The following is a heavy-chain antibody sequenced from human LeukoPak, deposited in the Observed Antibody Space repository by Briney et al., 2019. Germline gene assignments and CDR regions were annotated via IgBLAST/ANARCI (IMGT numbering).Heavy chain of an antibody. CDR1: GYTFTSYG. J-gene: IGHJ6*03. V-gene: IGHV1-2*02. CDR3: AREGPIVVVPAAHYYYMDV. CDR2: INANSGGT. D-gene: IGHD2-2*01. Sequence: ASVKVSCKASGYTFTSYGISWVRQAPGQGLEWMGWINANSGGTKYAQKFQGRVTMTRDTSISTAYMELTRLRSDDTAVYYCAREGPIVVVPAAHYYYMDVWGKGTTVTVSS.